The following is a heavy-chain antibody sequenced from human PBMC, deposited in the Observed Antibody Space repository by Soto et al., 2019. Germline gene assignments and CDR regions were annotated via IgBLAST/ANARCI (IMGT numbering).Heavy chain of an antibody. CDR1: GYTFTNYD. J-gene: IGHJ4*02. V-gene: IGHV1-18*01. Sequence: ASVKVSCKTSGYTFTNYDLSWVRQAPGQGLELMGWINTYNGNTYYAQNLQGRVTMTTDTSTTTAYMELRSLTDDDTAVYYCARVVSHYDSGWNPTDYWGQGTLVTVSS. D-gene: IGHD6-19*01. CDR3: ARVVSHYDSGWNPTDY. CDR2: INTYNGNT.